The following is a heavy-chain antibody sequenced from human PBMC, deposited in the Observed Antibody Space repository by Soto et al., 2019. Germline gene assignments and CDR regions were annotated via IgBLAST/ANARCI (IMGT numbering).Heavy chain of an antibody. CDR1: GFTFSSYG. D-gene: IGHD3-22*01. CDR2: IWYDGSNK. CDR3: ARESLKYYYDSSGYSSYTLDY. Sequence: GGSLRLSCAASGFTFSSYGMHWVRQAPGKGLEWVAVIWYDGSNKYYADSVKGRFTISRDNSKNTLYLQMNSLRAEDTAVYYCARESLKYYYDSSGYSSYTLDYWGQGTLVTVSS. V-gene: IGHV3-33*01. J-gene: IGHJ4*02.